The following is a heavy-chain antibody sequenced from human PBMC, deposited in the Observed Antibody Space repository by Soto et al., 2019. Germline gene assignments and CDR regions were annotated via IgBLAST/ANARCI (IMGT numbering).Heavy chain of an antibody. D-gene: IGHD6-19*01. J-gene: IGHJ3*02. CDR2: ISSSSSYI. CDR3: ARETQWLGLGAFDI. V-gene: IGHV3-21*01. CDR1: GFTFSSYS. Sequence: EVQLVESGGGLVKPGGSLRLSCAASGFTFSSYSMNWVRQAPGKGLEWVSSISSSSSYIHYADSVKGRFTISRDNAKTALYLQMNSLRAEDTAVYYCARETQWLGLGAFDIWGQGTMVTVSS.